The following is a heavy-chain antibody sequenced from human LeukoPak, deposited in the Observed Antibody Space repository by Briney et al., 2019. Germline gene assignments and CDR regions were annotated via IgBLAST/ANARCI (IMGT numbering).Heavy chain of an antibody. CDR1: GYSISSDYY. J-gene: IGHJ4*02. V-gene: IGHV4-61*02. CDR2: ISSSGST. D-gene: IGHD3-9*01. Sequence: SKTLSLTCSVSGYSISSDYYWSWIRQPAGKGLEWIGRISSSGSTNYNPSLKSRVTISVDTSKNQFSLKLSSVTAADTAVYYCARHYDILTGGYYDYWGQGTLVTVSS. CDR3: ARHYDILTGGYYDY.